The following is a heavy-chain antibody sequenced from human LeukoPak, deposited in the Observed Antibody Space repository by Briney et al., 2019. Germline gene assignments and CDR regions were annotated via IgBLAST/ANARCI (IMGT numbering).Heavy chain of an antibody. CDR2: ISGSGGST. Sequence: GGSLRLSCAASGFTFSSYAMSWVRQAPGKGLEWVSAISGSGGSTYYADSVKGRFTISRDNSKNTLYLQMNSLRAEGTAVYYCAKEGDGSGSYYNPNWFDPWGQGTLVTVSS. CDR3: AKEGDGSGSYYNPNWFDP. D-gene: IGHD3-10*01. V-gene: IGHV3-23*01. CDR1: GFTFSSYA. J-gene: IGHJ5*02.